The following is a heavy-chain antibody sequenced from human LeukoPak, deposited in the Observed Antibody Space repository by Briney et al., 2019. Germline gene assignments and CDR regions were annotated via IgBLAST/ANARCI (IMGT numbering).Heavy chain of an antibody. V-gene: IGHV3-7*01. Sequence: HPGGSLRLSCTTSGFTFSTYWMSWVRQAPGKGLEWVANTKGDESEKSYVDSVKGRLTISRDSAKNSLYLQMNSLSLEDTAIYYCARDWGDMGVSGGRGINYWGQGTLVTVSS. CDR1: GFTFSTYW. D-gene: IGHD5/OR15-5a*01. CDR3: ARDWGDMGVSGGRGINY. CDR2: TKGDESEK. J-gene: IGHJ4*02.